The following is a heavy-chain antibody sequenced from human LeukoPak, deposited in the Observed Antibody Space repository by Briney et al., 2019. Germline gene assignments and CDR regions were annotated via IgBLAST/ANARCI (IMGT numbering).Heavy chain of an antibody. Sequence: GGSLRLSCAASGFIFTSYSMNWVRQALGKGLEWVSYISSSGSTRYYADSVKGRFTISRDNAKNSLYLQMNNLRDEDTAVYYCARDRTAEGDYWGQGTLVTVSS. CDR3: ARDRTAEGDY. V-gene: IGHV3-48*02. CDR1: GFIFTSYS. D-gene: IGHD5-18*01. CDR2: ISSSGSTR. J-gene: IGHJ4*02.